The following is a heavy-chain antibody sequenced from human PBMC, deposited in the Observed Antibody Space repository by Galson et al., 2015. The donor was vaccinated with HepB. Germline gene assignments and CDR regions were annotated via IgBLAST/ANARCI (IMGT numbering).Heavy chain of an antibody. V-gene: IGHV3-7*03. J-gene: IGHJ3*02. D-gene: IGHD6-25*01. CDR1: GFTFSSYW. CDR3: ASHPGIAAGVYAFDI. Sequence: SLRLSCAASGFTFSSYWMSWVRQAPGKGLEWVANIKQDGSEKYYVDSVKGRFTISRDNAKNSLYLQMNSLRAEDTAVYYCASHPGIAAGVYAFDIWGQGTMVTVSS. CDR2: IKQDGSEK.